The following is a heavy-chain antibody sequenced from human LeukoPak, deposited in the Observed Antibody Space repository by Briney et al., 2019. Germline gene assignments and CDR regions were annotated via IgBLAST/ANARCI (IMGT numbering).Heavy chain of an antibody. Sequence: SQTLSLTCTVSGGSISSDDHYWSWIRQPPGKGLEWIGEINHSGSTNYNPSLKSRVTISVDTSKNQFSLKLSSVTAADTAVYYCATMVRGVIWAFDIWGQGTMVTVSS. J-gene: IGHJ3*02. CDR1: GGSISSDDHY. CDR2: INHSGST. CDR3: ATMVRGVIWAFDI. D-gene: IGHD3-10*01. V-gene: IGHV4-34*01.